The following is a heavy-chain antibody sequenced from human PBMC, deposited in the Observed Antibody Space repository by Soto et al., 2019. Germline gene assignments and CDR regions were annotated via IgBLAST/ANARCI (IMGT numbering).Heavy chain of an antibody. D-gene: IGHD6-6*01. CDR2: INHSGST. CDR1: GGSFSDYY. J-gene: IGHJ4*02. Sequence: PSETLSLTCAVYGGSFSDYYLSWIRQPPGKGLEWIGEINHSGSTNYNPSLKSRVTISVDTSKSQFSLKLSSVTAADTAVYYCARTSRFEYWGQGTLVTVSS. CDR3: ARTSRFEY. V-gene: IGHV4-34*01.